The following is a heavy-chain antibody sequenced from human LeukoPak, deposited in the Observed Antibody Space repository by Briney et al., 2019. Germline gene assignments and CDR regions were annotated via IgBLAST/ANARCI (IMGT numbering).Heavy chain of an antibody. D-gene: IGHD3-16*01. J-gene: IGHJ4*02. CDR2: INPNSGGT. CDR3: ARGGPRLMITFVMNY. CDR1: GYTFTGYY. V-gene: IGHV1-2*06. Sequence: ASVKVSCKASGYTFTGYYMHWVRQAPRQGLEWMGRINPNSGGTNYAQKFQGRVTMTRDTSISTAYMELSRLRSDDTAVYYCARGGPRLMITFVMNYWGQGTLVTVSS.